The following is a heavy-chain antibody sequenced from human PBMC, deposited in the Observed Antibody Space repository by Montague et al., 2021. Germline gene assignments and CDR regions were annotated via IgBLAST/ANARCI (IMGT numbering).Heavy chain of an antibody. D-gene: IGHD3-10*01. V-gene: IGHV4-39*01. Sequence: SETLSLTCTVYASSNSRSPFSLGSFPQTTGKGLAWIGCLYNNWFTYSNPSLRSPVSLSMDTSKNQFSLKMNSVTAADTAVNYCARAGPRTYGGDSLDYWGQVALVTV. CDR2: LYNNWFT. J-gene: IGHJ4*02. CDR3: ARAGPRTYGGDSLDY. CDR1: ASSNSRSPFS.